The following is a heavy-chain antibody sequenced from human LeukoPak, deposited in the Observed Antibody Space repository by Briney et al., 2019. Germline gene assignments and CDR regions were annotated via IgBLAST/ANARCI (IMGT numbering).Heavy chain of an antibody. V-gene: IGHV4-39*07. D-gene: IGHD2-2*02. CDR2: FDYSGIT. CDR1: GDSIKRIAYH. Sequence: SETLSLTCTVSGDSIKRIAYHWGWVRQPPGKGLEWIGSFDYSGITSYKPSLRSRVTISTDTSKNQLSLKLSSVTAADTAVYYCARDQQGYCSSTSCYTGYYYYYYMDVWGKGTTVTVSS. J-gene: IGHJ6*03. CDR3: ARDQQGYCSSTSCYTGYYYYYYMDV.